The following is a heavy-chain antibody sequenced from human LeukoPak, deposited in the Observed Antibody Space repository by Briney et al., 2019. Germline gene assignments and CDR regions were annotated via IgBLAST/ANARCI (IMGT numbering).Heavy chain of an antibody. CDR2: INPNSGGT. CDR3: ARAGRLLSDIWVDY. D-gene: IGHD2-2*01. Sequence: GASVKVSCKASGYTFTNNYMHWVRQAPGQGLEWMGWINPNSGGTNYAQKFQGRVTMTRDTSISTAYMELSRLRSDDTAVYYCARAGRLLSDIWVDYWGQGTLVTVSS. J-gene: IGHJ4*02. V-gene: IGHV1-2*02. CDR1: GYTFTNNY.